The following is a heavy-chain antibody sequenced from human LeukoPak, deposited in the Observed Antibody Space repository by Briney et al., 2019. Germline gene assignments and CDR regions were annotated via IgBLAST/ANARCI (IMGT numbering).Heavy chain of an antibody. V-gene: IGHV3-33*01. Sequence: PGRSLRLSCAASGFTFSTYGVHWVRQAPGKGLEWVAVIWYDGSNKNCADSVKGRFAISRDNSKNTLYLQMNSLRAEDTAVYYCARGLIVGKNWYFDLWGRGTLVTVSS. J-gene: IGHJ2*01. CDR2: IWYDGSNK. CDR1: GFTFSTYG. CDR3: ARGLIVGKNWYFDL. D-gene: IGHD3-22*01.